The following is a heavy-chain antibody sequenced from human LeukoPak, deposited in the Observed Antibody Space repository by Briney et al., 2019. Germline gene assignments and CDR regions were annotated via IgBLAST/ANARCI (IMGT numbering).Heavy chain of an antibody. CDR2: IYYSGST. D-gene: IGHD2-2*01. V-gene: IGHV4-39*07. Sequence: SETLSLTCTVSGGSISSSSYYWGWIRQPPGKGLEWIGSIYYSGSTYYNPSLKSRVTISVDTSKNQFSLKLSSVTAADTAVYYCASAYQLLWLRNYYYYMDVWGKGTTVTVSS. CDR1: GGSISSSSYY. J-gene: IGHJ6*03. CDR3: ASAYQLLWLRNYYYYMDV.